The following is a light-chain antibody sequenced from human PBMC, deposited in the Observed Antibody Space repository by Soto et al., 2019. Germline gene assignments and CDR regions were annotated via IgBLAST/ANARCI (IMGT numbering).Light chain of an antibody. J-gene: IGLJ1*01. Sequence: QSALPQLASVSWPPGQSITISCPGTSSDVGAYNYVAWYQHHPGKVPKLMIYDVTNRPSGVSGRFSGSKSGNTASLTISGLQAEDEADYYCSSYTSSRTLVFGSGTKVTVL. CDR1: SSDVGAYNY. V-gene: IGLV2-14*03. CDR3: SSYTSSRTLV. CDR2: DVT.